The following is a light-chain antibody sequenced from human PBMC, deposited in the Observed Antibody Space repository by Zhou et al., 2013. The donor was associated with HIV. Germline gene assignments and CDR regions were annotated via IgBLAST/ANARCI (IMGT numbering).Light chain of an antibody. V-gene: IGKV1-27*01. CDR2: VAS. CDR3: QMYHTAPWT. CDR1: QDIRNF. Sequence: IQMTQSPSSLSASVGDRVTITCRASQDIRNFLNWYRQKPGEAPKLLIYVASSLKSGVPSRFSGSGSGTDFSLTIDNLQPEDVATYYCQMYHTAPWTFGQGTKVEIK. J-gene: IGKJ1*01.